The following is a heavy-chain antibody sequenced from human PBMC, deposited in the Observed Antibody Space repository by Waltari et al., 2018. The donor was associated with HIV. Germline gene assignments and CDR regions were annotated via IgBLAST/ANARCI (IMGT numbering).Heavy chain of an antibody. D-gene: IGHD2-21*01. CDR2: ISGPDRST. V-gene: IGHV3-23*01. Sequence: EVKLMESGGGLVQPGGSLRVSCVVSGLPFNTSAVPWFRQVSGRGLEWIPSISGPDRSTHDGDSVKGRFTIARDDSKSAVFLQMDSLRRDDTAIYYCAREALVATGPLDWWGQGVLVTVAS. J-gene: IGHJ4*02. CDR3: AREALVATGPLDW. CDR1: GLPFNTSA.